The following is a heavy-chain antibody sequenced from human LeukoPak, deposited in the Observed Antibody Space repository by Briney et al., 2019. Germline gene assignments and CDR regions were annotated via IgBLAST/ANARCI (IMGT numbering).Heavy chain of an antibody. Sequence: GGSLRLSCEASGFTFNNYVLSWVRQAPGKGLEWVSSITGSGGTTYYADSVKGRFTISRDNSKNTLYLQINSLRAEDTAVYYCAKVASPYYFDYWGQGTLVTASS. CDR1: GFTFNNYV. CDR2: ITGSGGTT. CDR3: AKVASPYYFDY. V-gene: IGHV3-23*01. D-gene: IGHD6-6*01. J-gene: IGHJ4*02.